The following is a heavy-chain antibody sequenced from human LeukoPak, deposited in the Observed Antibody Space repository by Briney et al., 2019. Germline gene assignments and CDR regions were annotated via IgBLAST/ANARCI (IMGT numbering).Heavy chain of an antibody. Sequence: SETLSLTCTVSGGSISSYYWSWIRQPPGKGLEWIGYIYYSGSTNYNPSLKSRVTISVDTPKNQFSLKLSSVTAADTAVYYCASFPYDYVWGSYRYWGQGTLVTVSS. CDR1: GGSISSYY. CDR3: ASFPYDYVWGSYRY. V-gene: IGHV4-59*01. J-gene: IGHJ4*02. D-gene: IGHD3-16*02. CDR2: IYYSGST.